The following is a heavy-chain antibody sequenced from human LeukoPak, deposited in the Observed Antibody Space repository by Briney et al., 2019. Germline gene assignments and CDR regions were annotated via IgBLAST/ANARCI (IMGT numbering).Heavy chain of an antibody. CDR3: AAERRGFDAFDI. CDR2: IYSGGST. CDR1: GFTVSSNY. J-gene: IGHJ3*02. Sequence: GGSLRLSCAASGFTVSSNYMSWVRQAPGKGLEWVSVIYSGGSTYYADSMKGRFTISRDNSKNTLFLQMNSLRAEDTAVYYCAAERRGFDAFDIWGQGTMVTVSS. V-gene: IGHV3-66*01.